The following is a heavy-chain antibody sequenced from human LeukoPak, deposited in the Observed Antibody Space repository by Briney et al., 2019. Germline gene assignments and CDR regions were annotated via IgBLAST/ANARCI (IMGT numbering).Heavy chain of an antibody. V-gene: IGHV3-21*01. J-gene: IGHJ4*02. CDR2: ISSSSSYI. CDR1: GFTVSSNY. Sequence: GGSLRLSCAASGFTVSSNYMSWVRQAPGKGLEWVTSISSSSSYIYYADSVKGRFTISRDNAKNSLYLQMNSLRAEDTAVYYCARLTYGSVIDYWGQGTLVTVSS. CDR3: ARLTYGSVIDY. D-gene: IGHD3-10*01.